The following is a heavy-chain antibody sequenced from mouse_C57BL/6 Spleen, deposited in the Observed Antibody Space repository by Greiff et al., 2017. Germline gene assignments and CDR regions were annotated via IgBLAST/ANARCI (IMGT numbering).Heavy chain of an antibody. CDR3: ERTSPYYGSAWFAY. CDR2: IDPSDSYT. CDR1: GYTFTSYW. V-gene: IGHV1-59*01. D-gene: IGHD1-1*01. Sequence: QVQLQQPGAELVRPGTSVKLSCKASGYTFTSYWMHWVKQRPGQGLEWIGVIDPSDSYTNYNQKFKGKATLTADKSSSPAYMQLSSLTSEDSAVYYFERTSPYYGSAWFAYWGQGTLVTVSA. J-gene: IGHJ3*01.